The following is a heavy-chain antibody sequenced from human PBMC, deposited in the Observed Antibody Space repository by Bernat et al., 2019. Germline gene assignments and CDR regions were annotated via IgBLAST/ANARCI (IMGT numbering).Heavy chain of an antibody. Sequence: QVQLQESGPGLVKPSETLSLTCAVSGYSISSGYYWGWIRQPPGKWLEWIGSIYHSGSTYYNPSLKSRVTISVHTSKSQFSLKLSSVTAADTAVYYCARVSVGRVAATTDYYYMDVWGEGTTVTVPS. J-gene: IGHJ6*03. V-gene: IGHV4-38-2*01. CDR3: ARVSVGRVAATTDYYYMDV. D-gene: IGHD2-15*01. CDR2: IYHSGST. CDR1: GYSISSGYY.